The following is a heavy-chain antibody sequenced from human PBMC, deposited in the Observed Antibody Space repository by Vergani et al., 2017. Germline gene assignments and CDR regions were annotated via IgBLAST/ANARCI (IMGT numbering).Heavy chain of an antibody. Sequence: VQLLESGGGLVQPGGSLRLSCAASGFTFSSYGMHWVRQAPGKGLEWVAFIRYDGSNKYYADSVKGRFTISRDNSKNTLYLQMNSLRAEDTAVYYCAKDLGMDVWGQGTTVTVSS. CDR2: IRYDGSNK. J-gene: IGHJ6*02. CDR1: GFTFSSYG. V-gene: IGHV3-30*02. CDR3: AKDLGMDV.